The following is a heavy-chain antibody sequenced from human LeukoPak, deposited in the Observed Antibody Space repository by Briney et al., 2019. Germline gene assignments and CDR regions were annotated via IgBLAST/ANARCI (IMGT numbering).Heavy chain of an antibody. CDR2: IYTGGST. J-gene: IGHJ6*03. V-gene: IGHV4-4*07. CDR3: ARSEYGGNRWYYYYMDV. D-gene: IGHD4-23*01. Sequence: SETLSLTCTVSGGSISSYYWSWIRQPAGKGLEWIGRIYTGGSTNYNPSLKSRVTMSVDTSKNQFSLKLSSVTAADTAVYYCARSEYGGNRWYYYYMDVWGKGTTVTVSS. CDR1: GGSISSYY.